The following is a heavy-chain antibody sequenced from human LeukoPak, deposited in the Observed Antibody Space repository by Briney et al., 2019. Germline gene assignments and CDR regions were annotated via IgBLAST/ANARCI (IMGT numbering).Heavy chain of an antibody. J-gene: IGHJ3*02. CDR1: GFTFSTYA. CDR2: IGGSRGSI. D-gene: IGHD1-14*01. V-gene: IGHV3-23*01. Sequence: GGSLRLSCAASGFTFSTYAMSWVRQAPGKGLEWVSSIGGSRGSIYYADSVKGRFTISRDDSKNTLDLQISSPRADDTAVYYCAKAAFDGHPGAFDIRGQGTLVTVSS. CDR3: AKAAFDGHPGAFDI.